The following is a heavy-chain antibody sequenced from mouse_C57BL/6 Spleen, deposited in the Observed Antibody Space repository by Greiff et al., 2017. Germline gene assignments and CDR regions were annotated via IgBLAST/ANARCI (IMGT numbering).Heavy chain of an antibody. J-gene: IGHJ2*01. CDR1: GYTFTSYW. D-gene: IGHD2-3*01. CDR3: AGSEGYDGYYGYFDY. V-gene: IGHV1-64*01. Sequence: VQLQQPGAELVKPGASVKLSCKASGYTFTSYWMHWVKQRPGQGLEWIGMIHPNSGSTNYNEKFKSKATLTVDKSSSTAYMQLSSLTSEDSAVYDCAGSEGYDGYYGYFDYWGQGTTLTVSS. CDR2: IHPNSGST.